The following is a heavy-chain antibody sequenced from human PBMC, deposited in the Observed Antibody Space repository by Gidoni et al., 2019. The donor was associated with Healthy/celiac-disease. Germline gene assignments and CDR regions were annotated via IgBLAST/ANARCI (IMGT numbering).Heavy chain of an antibody. CDR3: AKPLLPGGYYFDY. V-gene: IGHV3-30*18. J-gene: IGHJ4*02. CDR1: GFTFSSYG. CDR2: ISYDGSNK. Sequence: QVQLVESGGGVVQPGRSLRLSCAASGFTFSSYGMHWVRQAPGKGLEWVAVISYDGSNKYYADSVKGRFTISRDNSKNTLYLQMNSLRAEDTAVYYCAKPLLPGGYYFDYWGQGTLVTVSS. D-gene: IGHD2-15*01.